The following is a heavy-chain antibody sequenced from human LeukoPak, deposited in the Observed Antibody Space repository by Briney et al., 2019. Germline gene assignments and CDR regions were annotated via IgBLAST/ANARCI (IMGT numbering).Heavy chain of an antibody. J-gene: IGHJ6*02. CDR1: GYTFTGYY. Sequence: ASVKVSCKASGYTFTGYYMHWVRQAPGQGLEWMGWIHPNSGGTNYAQKFQAWVTMTRDTSISTAYMELSRLRSDDTAVYYCARAPPGRCTGGSCYAKGSMDVWGQGTTVIVSS. D-gene: IGHD2-15*01. V-gene: IGHV1-2*04. CDR2: IHPNSGGT. CDR3: ARAPPGRCTGGSCYAKGSMDV.